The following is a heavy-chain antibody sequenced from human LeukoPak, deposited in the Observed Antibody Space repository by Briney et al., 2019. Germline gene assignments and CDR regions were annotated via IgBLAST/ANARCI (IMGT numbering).Heavy chain of an antibody. J-gene: IGHJ4*02. CDR2: IIPILGIA. V-gene: IGHV1-69*04. Sequence: ASVKVSCKASGGTFSSYAISWVRHAPGQGLEWMGRIIPILGIANYAQKFQGRVTITADKSTSTAYIELSSLRSEDTAVYYCARGPVDCSGGSCYSYYFDYWGQGTLVTVSS. CDR3: ARGPVDCSGGSCYSYYFDY. D-gene: IGHD2-15*01. CDR1: GGTFSSYA.